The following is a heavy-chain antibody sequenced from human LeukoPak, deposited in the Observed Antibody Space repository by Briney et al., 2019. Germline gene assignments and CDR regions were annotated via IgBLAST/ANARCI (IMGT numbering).Heavy chain of an antibody. CDR3: ARYCSGGSCAR. D-gene: IGHD2-15*01. J-gene: IGHJ4*02. Sequence: ASVKVSCKASGYTFTGYYMHWVRQAPGQGLEWMGRINPNSGGTNYAQKFQGRVTMTRDTPISTAYMELSRLRSDDTAVYYCARYCSGGSCARWGQGTLVTVSS. CDR1: GYTFTGYY. CDR2: INPNSGGT. V-gene: IGHV1-2*06.